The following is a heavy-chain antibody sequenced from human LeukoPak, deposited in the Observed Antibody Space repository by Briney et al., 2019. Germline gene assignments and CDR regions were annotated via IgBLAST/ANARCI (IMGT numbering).Heavy chain of an antibody. J-gene: IGHJ6*03. CDR2: IYYSGNT. CDR3: GRVGQGAGRPRTYYYMDV. Sequence: PSETLSLTCSVSGGSINRSTFYWGWIRQPPGRGLEWIGNIYYSGNTDYNPSLKSRITMSVDTSKNQFSLKLSSVTASDTAMYFCGRVGQGAGRPRTYYYMDVWGKGTTVIVSS. CDR1: GGSINRSTFY. D-gene: IGHD6-6*01. V-gene: IGHV4-39*07.